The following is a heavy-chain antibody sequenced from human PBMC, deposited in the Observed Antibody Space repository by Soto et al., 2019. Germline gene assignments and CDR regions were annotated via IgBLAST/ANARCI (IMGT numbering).Heavy chain of an antibody. Sequence: QVQLQESGPGLVKPSQTLSLTCTVSGGSISSGGVYFWSWIRQHPGKGLEWIGYSNHYGTTYYNPSLRSRVTISVDTSKNPFSLKLDSVTAADTALYYCARDSYGSNWFDPWGQGALVTVSS. CDR1: GGSISSGGVYF. J-gene: IGHJ5*02. CDR2: SNHYGTT. CDR3: ARDSYGSNWFDP. V-gene: IGHV4-31*03. D-gene: IGHD4-17*01.